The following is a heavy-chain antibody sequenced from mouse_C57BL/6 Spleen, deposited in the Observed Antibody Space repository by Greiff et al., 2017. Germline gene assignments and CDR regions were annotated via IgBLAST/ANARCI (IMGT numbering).Heavy chain of an antibody. CDR3: ARSDGFAY. J-gene: IGHJ3*01. V-gene: IGHV1-85*01. CDR1: GYTFTSYD. Sequence: QVQLQESGPELVKPGASVMFSCKASGYTFTSYDSNWVKQRPGQGLEWCGWIYPSDGSTKYNEKLKGEATLAVDTSSSTAYMEFHSLTSEDSAVYFCARSDGFAYWGQGTLVTVSA. CDR2: IYPSDGST.